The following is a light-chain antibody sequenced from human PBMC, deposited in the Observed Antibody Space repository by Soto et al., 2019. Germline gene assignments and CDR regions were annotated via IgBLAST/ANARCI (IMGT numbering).Light chain of an antibody. J-gene: IGLJ2*01. CDR2: NNN. CDR3: AAWDGSLKGVV. CDR1: SSNIGSNT. V-gene: IGLV1-44*01. Sequence: QSVLTQPPSASGTPGQRVTLSCSGSSSNIGSNTVNWYQQFPGTAPKLLMYNNNQRPSGVPDRFSGSKSATSASLAISGLQAADDADYYCAAWDGSLKGVVFGGGTKLTVL.